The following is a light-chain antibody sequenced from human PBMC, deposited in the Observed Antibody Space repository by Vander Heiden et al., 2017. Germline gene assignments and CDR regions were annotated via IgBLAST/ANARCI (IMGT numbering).Light chain of an antibody. CDR3: EQRRNWQPLT. CDR1: QSVSTY. V-gene: IGKV3-11*01. J-gene: IGKJ3*01. CDR2: DAS. Sequence: EIVLTQSPATLSLSPGERATLSCRASQSVSTYLAWYQQKPGQAPRLLIYDASNRSHRSPARFSGSGYGIDFTHTMRSVGPEDFAVHSGEQRRNWQPLTFGPGTKVEIK.